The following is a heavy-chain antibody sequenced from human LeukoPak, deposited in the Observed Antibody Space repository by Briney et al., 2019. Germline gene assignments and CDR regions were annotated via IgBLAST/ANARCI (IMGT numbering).Heavy chain of an antibody. Sequence: ASVRVSCKASGYTFTSYGSSWVRQAPGQGLEWMGWISAYNGDTNSAQKLQGRVTMTTDTSTNTAYMELRSLRSDDTAVYYCARPSMVADSYYYYMDVWGKGTTVTVSS. V-gene: IGHV1-18*01. D-gene: IGHD4/OR15-4a*01. CDR3: ARPSMVADSYYYYMDV. CDR1: GYTFTSYG. CDR2: ISAYNGDT. J-gene: IGHJ6*03.